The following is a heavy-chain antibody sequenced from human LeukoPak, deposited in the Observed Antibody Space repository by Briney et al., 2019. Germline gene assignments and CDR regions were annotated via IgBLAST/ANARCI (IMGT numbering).Heavy chain of an antibody. CDR2: INHSGST. Sequence: PSETLSLTCAVYGGSFSGYYWSWIRQPPGKGLEWIGEINHSGSTNYNPSLKSRVTISVDTSKNQFSLKLSSVTAADTAVYYCARGFGRSWFNYWGQGTLVTVSS. D-gene: IGHD6-13*01. V-gene: IGHV4-34*01. CDR1: GGSFSGYY. CDR3: ARGFGRSWFNY. J-gene: IGHJ4*02.